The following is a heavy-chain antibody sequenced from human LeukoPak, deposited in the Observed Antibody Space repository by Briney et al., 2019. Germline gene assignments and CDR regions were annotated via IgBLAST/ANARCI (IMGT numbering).Heavy chain of an antibody. D-gene: IGHD3-9*01. CDR1: GGTFSSYA. J-gene: IGHJ4*02. V-gene: IGHV1-69*05. Sequence: ASVKVSCKASGGTFSSYAISWVRQAPGQGLEWMGGIIPIFGTANYAQKFQGRVTITTDESTSTAYMELSSLRSEDTAVYYCARDERGTGYIHYWGQGTLFTVSS. CDR3: ARDERGTGYIHY. CDR2: IIPIFGTA.